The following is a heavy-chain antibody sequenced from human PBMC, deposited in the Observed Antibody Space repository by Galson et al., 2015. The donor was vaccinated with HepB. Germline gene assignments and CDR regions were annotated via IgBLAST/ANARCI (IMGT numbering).Heavy chain of an antibody. CDR1: VENFNSFA. D-gene: IGHD2-8*02. CDR2: IIPIFRTP. J-gene: IGHJ4*02. V-gene: IGHV1-69*13. Sequence: SVKVSCKASVENFNSFAINWVRQAPGQGLEWMGGIIPIFRTPAYAQKFQGRVTITADESTRTAYMELSSLVSEDTAMYYCARDAHDLMVSWGQGTLVTVSS. CDR3: ARDAHDLMVS.